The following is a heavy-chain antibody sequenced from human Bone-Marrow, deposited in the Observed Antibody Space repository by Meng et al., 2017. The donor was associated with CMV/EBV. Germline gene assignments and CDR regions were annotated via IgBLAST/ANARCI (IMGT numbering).Heavy chain of an antibody. CDR1: GGTFSSYT. CDR2: IIPILGIA. J-gene: IGHJ6*02. D-gene: IGHD6-13*01. Sequence: SVKVSCKASGGTFSSYTISWVRQAPGQGLEWMGRIIPILGIANYAQKFQGRVTITADKSTSTAYMGLSSLRSEDTAVYYCASSGYSSSWYEVYYYGMDVWGQGTTVTVSS. CDR3: ASSGYSSSWYEVYYYGMDV. V-gene: IGHV1-69*02.